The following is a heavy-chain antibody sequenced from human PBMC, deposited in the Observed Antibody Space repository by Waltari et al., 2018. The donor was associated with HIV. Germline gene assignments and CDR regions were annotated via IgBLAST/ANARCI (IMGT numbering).Heavy chain of an antibody. CDR3: ARVNHYYGMDV. CDR2: ISSSSSYI. Sequence: EVQLVESGGGLVKPGGSLRISCAASGFTLSSYSMNWVRQAPGKGLEWVSSISSSSSYIYYADSVKGRFTISRDNAKNSLYLQMNSLSAEDTAVYYCARVNHYYGMDVWDQGTTVTVSS. V-gene: IGHV3-21*01. CDR1: GFTLSSYS. J-gene: IGHJ6*02.